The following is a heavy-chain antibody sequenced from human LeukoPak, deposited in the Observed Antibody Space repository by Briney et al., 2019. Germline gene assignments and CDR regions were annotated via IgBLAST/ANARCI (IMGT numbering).Heavy chain of an antibody. CDR2: IYPSDSDT. Sequence: GESLKISCKGSGYSFTSYWIAWVRQMPGKGLELMGIIYPSDSDTRYNPSFQGQVTFSADKSINTAFLQWSSLKASDTATYYCARADGDYIFDYWGQGTLVTVSS. CDR1: GYSFTSYW. D-gene: IGHD4-17*01. CDR3: ARADGDYIFDY. J-gene: IGHJ4*02. V-gene: IGHV5-51*01.